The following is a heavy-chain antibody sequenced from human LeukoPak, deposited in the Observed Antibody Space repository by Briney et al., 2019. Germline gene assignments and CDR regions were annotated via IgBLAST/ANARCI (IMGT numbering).Heavy chain of an antibody. CDR2: FSGSGGST. J-gene: IGHJ6*02. V-gene: IGHV3-23*01. CDR3: AKDIGLFCYGFLLGMDV. Sequence: GGALRLCCGVSGFTFRSYVRGWGPWAPGKGVGRVSPFSGSGGSTYYAESVKGRFTISRNNSKNTLYLQMNSLRAEDTAVYYCAKDIGLFCYGFLLGMDVWGQGTTVTVSS. D-gene: IGHD5-18*01. CDR1: GFTFRSYV.